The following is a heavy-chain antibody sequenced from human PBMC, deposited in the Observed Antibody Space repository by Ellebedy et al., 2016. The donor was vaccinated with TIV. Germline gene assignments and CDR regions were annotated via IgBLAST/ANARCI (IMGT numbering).Heavy chain of an antibody. Sequence: SETLSLXCAVYGGSFSGYYWSWIRQPPGKGLEWIGEINHSGSTNYNPSLKSRVTISVDTSKNQFSLNLRSVTAADTAVYYCARNNVEIVPTTNFDYWGQGTLVTVSS. D-gene: IGHD5-12*01. CDR3: ARNNVEIVPTTNFDY. J-gene: IGHJ4*02. V-gene: IGHV4-34*01. CDR1: GGSFSGYY. CDR2: INHSGST.